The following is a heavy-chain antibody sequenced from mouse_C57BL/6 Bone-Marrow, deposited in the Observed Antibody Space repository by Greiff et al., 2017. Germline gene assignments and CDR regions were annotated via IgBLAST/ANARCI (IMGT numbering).Heavy chain of an antibody. CDR3: ERDRVYYYGSSHFDY. Sequence: EVKLEESGPGLVKPSQSLSLTCSVTGYSITSGYYWNWIRQFPGNKLEWMGYISYDGSNNYNPSLKNRISITRDTSKNQFFLKLNSVTTEDTATYYCERDRVYYYGSSHFDYWGQGTTLTVSS. D-gene: IGHD1-1*01. J-gene: IGHJ2*01. V-gene: IGHV3-6*01. CDR1: GYSITSGYY. CDR2: ISYDGSN.